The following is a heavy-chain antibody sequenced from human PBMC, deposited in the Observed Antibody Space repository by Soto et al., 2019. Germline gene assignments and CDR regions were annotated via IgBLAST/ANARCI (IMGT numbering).Heavy chain of an antibody. D-gene: IGHD6-19*01. CDR2: IYYSGST. CDR3: ARRPTVAGESY. CDR1: GGSISRYY. Sequence: QVQLQESGPGLVKPSETLSLTCTVSGGSISRYYWSWIRQPPGKGLEWIGYIYYSGSTNYNPSLKSRVTISVDTSKNQFSLKLSSVTAADTAVYYCARRPTVAGESYWGQGTLVTVSS. J-gene: IGHJ4*02. V-gene: IGHV4-59*08.